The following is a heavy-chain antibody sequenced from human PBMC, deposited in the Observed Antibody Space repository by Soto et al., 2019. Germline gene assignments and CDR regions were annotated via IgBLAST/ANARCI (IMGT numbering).Heavy chain of an antibody. V-gene: IGHV2-5*02. J-gene: IGHJ5*02. CDR2: IYWDDDK. D-gene: IGHD6-13*01. CDR3: AHGGRYSSSWYSWFDP. CDR1: GFSLSTSGVG. Sequence: SGPTLVNPTQTLTLTCTFSGFSLSTSGVGVGWIRQPPGKALEWLALIYWDDDKRYSPSLKSRLTITKDTSKNQVVLTMTNMDPVDTATYYCAHGGRYSSSWYSWFDPWGQGTLVTVSS.